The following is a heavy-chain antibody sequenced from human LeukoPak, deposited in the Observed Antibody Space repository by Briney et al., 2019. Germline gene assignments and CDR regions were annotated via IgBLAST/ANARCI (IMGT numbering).Heavy chain of an antibody. J-gene: IGHJ3*02. Sequence: GGSLRLSCAASGFTFSSYAMSWVRQGPGKGLEWVSTITGSGGSTYYADSVKGRFTISRDNSESTLCLQMNSLRAEDTAVYYRAKDESPYKFFDAYDIWGQGTMVTVSS. CDR3: AKDESPYKFFDAYDI. CDR2: ITGSGGST. CDR1: GFTFSSYA. V-gene: IGHV3-23*01. D-gene: IGHD5-24*01.